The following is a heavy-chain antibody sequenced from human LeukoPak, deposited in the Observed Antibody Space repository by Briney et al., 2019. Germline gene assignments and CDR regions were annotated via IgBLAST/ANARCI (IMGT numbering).Heavy chain of an antibody. CDR2: INHSGST. V-gene: IGHV4-34*01. J-gene: IGHJ4*02. Sequence: SETLSLTCAVYGGSFSGYYWSWLRQPPGKGLEWIGEINHSGSTNYNPSLKSRVTISVDKSKNQFSLKLSSVTAADTAVYYCARKGGCSSTSCYEDTNFDYWGQGTLVTVSS. CDR1: GGSFSGYY. D-gene: IGHD2-2*01. CDR3: ARKGGCSSTSCYEDTNFDY.